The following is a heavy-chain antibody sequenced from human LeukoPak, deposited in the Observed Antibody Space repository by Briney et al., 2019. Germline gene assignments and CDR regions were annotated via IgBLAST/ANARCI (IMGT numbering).Heavy chain of an antibody. Sequence: PGGSLRLSCAASGFTFSSYGMHWVRQAPGKGLEWVAVTSYDGSNKYYADSVKGRFTISRDNSKNTLYLQMNSLRAEDTAVYYCAKESPKLRDAFDIWGQGTMVTVSS. CDR3: AKESPKLRDAFDI. CDR1: GFTFSSYG. J-gene: IGHJ3*02. V-gene: IGHV3-30*18. D-gene: IGHD1-7*01. CDR2: TSYDGSNK.